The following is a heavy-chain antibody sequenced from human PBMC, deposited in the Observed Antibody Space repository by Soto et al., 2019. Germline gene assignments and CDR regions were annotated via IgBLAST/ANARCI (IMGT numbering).Heavy chain of an antibody. V-gene: IGHV3-23*01. CDR3: ARDQLRPGILYSLGVLLPEYGL. D-gene: IGHD3-22*01. CDR2: ISVSGNNA. J-gene: IGHJ4*02. CDR1: GFAFSTFA. Sequence: GGSLRLSWAASGFAFSTFAMRWVRQDPGKGLEWVAAISVSGNNAYYADSVKGRFTISRDNSQNSVFLQMSSLRADDTAVYYCARDQLRPGILYSLGVLLPEYGLWGQGTLVSVSS.